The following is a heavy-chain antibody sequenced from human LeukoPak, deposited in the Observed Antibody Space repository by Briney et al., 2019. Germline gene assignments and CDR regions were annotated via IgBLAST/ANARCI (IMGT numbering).Heavy chain of an antibody. V-gene: IGHV1-18*01. Sequence: GASVKVSCRASGYTFSSYGISWVRQAPGQGLEWMGWISVYSGNTNYAQRPQGRVTMTTDTSTTKGYMELRSLRSDDTAVYYCARDANGVLGDYWGQGTLVTVSS. CDR2: ISVYSGNT. CDR3: ARDANGVLGDY. CDR1: GYTFSSYG. D-gene: IGHD2-8*01. J-gene: IGHJ4*02.